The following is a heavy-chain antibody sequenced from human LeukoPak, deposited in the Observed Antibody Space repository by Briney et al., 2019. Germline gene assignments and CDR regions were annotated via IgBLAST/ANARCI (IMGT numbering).Heavy chain of an antibody. CDR1: RFTFSSYS. V-gene: IGHV3-21*01. D-gene: IGHD2/OR15-2a*01. J-gene: IGHJ5*02. CDR2: ISSSSDYI. Sequence: GGSLRLSCAASRFTFSSYSMNWVRQAPGMGLEWVSSISSSSDYIYYADSVKGRFTISRDNARNSLYLQMNSLRVEDTAVYYCARGTEYGWLDPWGQGTLITVSS. CDR3: ARGTEYGWLDP.